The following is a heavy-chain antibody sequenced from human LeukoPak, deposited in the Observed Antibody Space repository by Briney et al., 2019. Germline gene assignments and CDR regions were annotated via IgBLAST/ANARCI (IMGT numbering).Heavy chain of an antibody. Sequence: GESLRLSCAASGFNFRYYAMTWVRQAPGKGLECVSGISEGADITYYGGSVKGRFTISRDNSKNTLYLQMNSLRAEDTAVYYCAKQNSRGFDYWGQGTLVTVSS. D-gene: IGHD2/OR15-2a*01. CDR1: GFNFRYYA. V-gene: IGHV3-23*01. CDR2: ISEGADIT. J-gene: IGHJ4*02. CDR3: AKQNSRGFDY.